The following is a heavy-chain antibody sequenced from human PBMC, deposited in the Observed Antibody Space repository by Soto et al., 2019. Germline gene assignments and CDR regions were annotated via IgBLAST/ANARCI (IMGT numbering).Heavy chain of an antibody. J-gene: IGHJ5*02. Sequence: QVQLVQSGAEVKTPGASVKVSCRASGYSFRTHGISWVRQAPGQGLEWMGWISTYDDKTNFPQKFQGRITMTTDTSTSTDYMELRSLRSDDAAVYFCARDLGYCNSSGCFRNWFDPWGQGTLVTVSS. CDR1: GYSFRTHG. CDR3: ARDLGYCNSSGCFRNWFDP. V-gene: IGHV1-18*01. D-gene: IGHD2-15*01. CDR2: ISTYDDKT.